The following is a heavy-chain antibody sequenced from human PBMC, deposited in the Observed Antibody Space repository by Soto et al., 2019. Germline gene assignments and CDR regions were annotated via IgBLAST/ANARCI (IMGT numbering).Heavy chain of an antibody. J-gene: IGHJ4*02. CDR3: ARRGSGSYYDY. Sequence: EVQLLESGGGLVQPGGSLRLSCAASGFTFSSYAMRWVRQAPVKGLEWVSAISGSGCSTYYAAYVKGRFTISRDNSKNTLYLQMNSLRAEDTAVYYCARRGSGSYYDYWGQGTLVTVSS. V-gene: IGHV3-23*01. CDR2: ISGSGCST. CDR1: GFTFSSYA. D-gene: IGHD1-26*01.